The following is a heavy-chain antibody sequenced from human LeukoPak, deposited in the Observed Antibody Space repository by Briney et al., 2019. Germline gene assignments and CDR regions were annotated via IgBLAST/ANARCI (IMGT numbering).Heavy chain of an antibody. D-gene: IGHD1-7*01. CDR3: AIGNNWNYFDP. Sequence: SVKVSCKASGGAFSSYAISWVRQAPGQGLEWVGRIIPIFGIANYAQKFQGRVAITADKSTSTAYMELSSLRSEDTAVYYCAIGNNWNYFDPWGQGTLVTVSS. CDR2: IIPIFGIA. V-gene: IGHV1-69*04. CDR1: GGAFSSYA. J-gene: IGHJ5*02.